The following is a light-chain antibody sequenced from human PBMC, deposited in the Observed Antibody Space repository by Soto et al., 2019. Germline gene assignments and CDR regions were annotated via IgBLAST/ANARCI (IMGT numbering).Light chain of an antibody. J-gene: IGLJ7*01. V-gene: IGLV1-40*01. Sequence: QSVLTQPPSVSGAPGQRVTISCTGSSSNIGAGYDVHWYQQLPGTAPKLLFYGNSNRPSGVPDRFSGSKSGTSASLAITGLQAEDEADYYCQSYDSSLSGSAVFGGGTQLTVL. CDR2: GNS. CDR3: QSYDSSLSGSAV. CDR1: SSNIGAGYD.